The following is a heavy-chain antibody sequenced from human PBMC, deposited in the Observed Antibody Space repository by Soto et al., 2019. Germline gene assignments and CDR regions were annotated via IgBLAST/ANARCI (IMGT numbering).Heavy chain of an antibody. CDR1: GYTFISHG. J-gene: IGHJ6*02. CDR2: ISGKNGNT. CDR3: ARVSSSIVVVPDYGMDV. D-gene: IGHD2-15*01. V-gene: IGHV1-18*04. Sequence: QVQLVQSGVEVKKPGASVKVSCKASGYTFISHGISWVRQAPGQGLEWLGWISGKNGNTNYAQKLQGRVTLTTDTSTSTAYMELRSLISDDTAVYDCARVSSSIVVVPDYGMDVWGQGTTVTVSS.